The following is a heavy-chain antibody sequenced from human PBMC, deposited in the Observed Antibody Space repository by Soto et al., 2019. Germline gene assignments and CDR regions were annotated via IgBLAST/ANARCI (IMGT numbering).Heavy chain of an antibody. Sequence: SETLSLTCTVSGGSISSGDYYWSWIRQPPGKGLEWIGYIYYTGSTYYNPSLKSRVTISVDTSKNQFSLKLSSVTAADTAVYYCASVSGYCSSTSCYWGYYGMDVWGQGTTVNVSS. J-gene: IGHJ6*02. V-gene: IGHV4-30-4*01. CDR1: GGSISSGDYY. CDR3: ASVSGYCSSTSCYWGYYGMDV. CDR2: IYYTGST. D-gene: IGHD2-2*03.